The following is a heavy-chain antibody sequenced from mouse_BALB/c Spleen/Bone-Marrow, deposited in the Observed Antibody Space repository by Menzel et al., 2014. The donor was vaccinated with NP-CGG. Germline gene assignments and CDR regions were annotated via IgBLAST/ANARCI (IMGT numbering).Heavy chain of an antibody. V-gene: IGHV5-6*01. J-gene: IGHJ3*01. D-gene: IGHD2-4*01. CDR2: ISNGGIYT. CDR3: VRPYDYGTWFAY. CDR1: GFTFSTYG. Sequence: EVQLVESGGDLVKPGGSLKLSCAASGFTFSTYGMSWVRQTPDKRLEWVAAISNGGIYTYYPDTVKGRFTISRDNAKNPLFLQMSSLKSEDTAMYYCVRPYDYGTWFAYWGQGTLVTVSA.